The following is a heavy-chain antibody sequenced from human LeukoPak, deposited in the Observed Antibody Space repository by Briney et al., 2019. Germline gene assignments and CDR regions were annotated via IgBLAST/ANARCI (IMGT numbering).Heavy chain of an antibody. CDR1: GGSIGGFY. CDR2: IDSSGST. J-gene: IGHJ3*02. CDR3: ARQSPTGIHYAFEI. Sequence: SETLSLTCTVSGGSIGGFYWTWIRQPPGKGLESIGYIDSSGSTNYSPSLKSRVTISLDTSKNQFSLKLSSVTAADTAVYYCARQSPTGIHYAFEIWGQGTVVTVSS. V-gene: IGHV4-59*08. D-gene: IGHD3-10*01.